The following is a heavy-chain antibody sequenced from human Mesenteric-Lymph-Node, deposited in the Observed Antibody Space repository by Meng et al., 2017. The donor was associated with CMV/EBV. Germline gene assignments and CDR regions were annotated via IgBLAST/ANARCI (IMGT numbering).Heavy chain of an antibody. Sequence: SETLSLTCAVYGGSFSGYYWSWIRQPPGKGLEWIGEINHSGSTNYNPSLKSRVTISVDTSKNQFSLKLSSATAADTAVYYCARGPVVRARKNWFDPWGQGTLVTVSS. CDR3: ARGPVVRARKNWFDP. D-gene: IGHD3-10*01. CDR1: GGSFSGYY. V-gene: IGHV4-34*01. CDR2: INHSGST. J-gene: IGHJ5*02.